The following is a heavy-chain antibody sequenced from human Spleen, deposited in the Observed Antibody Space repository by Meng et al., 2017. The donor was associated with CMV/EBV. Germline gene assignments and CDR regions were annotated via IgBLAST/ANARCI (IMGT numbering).Heavy chain of an antibody. J-gene: IGHJ4*02. V-gene: IGHV6-1*01. D-gene: IGHD6-25*01. Sequence: QVHLQPPGPGLVKPSQTLSPTCAISGDSVSTNSAAWNWIRQSPSGGLEWLGRTYYKSKWYNDYAESVKSRITINPDTSKNQFSLQLNSVTPEDTAVYYCARDPAAFDFWGQGILVTVSS. CDR3: ARDPAAFDF. CDR1: GDSVSTNSAA. CDR2: TYYKSKWYN.